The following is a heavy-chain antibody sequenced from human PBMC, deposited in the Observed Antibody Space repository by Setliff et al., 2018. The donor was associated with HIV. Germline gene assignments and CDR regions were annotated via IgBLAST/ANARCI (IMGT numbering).Heavy chain of an antibody. CDR1: GGSMSSYY. V-gene: IGHV4-59*01. CDR2: IYYTEST. D-gene: IGHD3-10*01. CDR3: ARNRVPSSL. J-gene: IGHJ4*02. Sequence: SETLSLTCTVSGGSMSSYYWSWIRQPPGKGLEWIGSIYYTESTDYNPSLMSRVTISLDTPKNQFSLKLNSVIAADTAVYYCARNRVPSSLWGQGTLVTVS.